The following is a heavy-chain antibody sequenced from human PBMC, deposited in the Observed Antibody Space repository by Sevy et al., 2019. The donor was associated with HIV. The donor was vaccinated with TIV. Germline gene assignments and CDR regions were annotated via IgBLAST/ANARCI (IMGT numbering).Heavy chain of an antibody. J-gene: IGHJ3*01. CDR2: IRFDESEK. Sequence: GGSLRLSCAASGFTFNSYDMHWVRQAPGKGPEWVAFIRFDESEKYYVDSVKGRFTISRDNSKNTLYLQMNSLRTEDSAVYYCAKGDAAAAADAFDVWGQGTMVTVSS. CDR1: GFTFNSYD. CDR3: AKGDAAAAADAFDV. D-gene: IGHD6-13*01. V-gene: IGHV3-30*02.